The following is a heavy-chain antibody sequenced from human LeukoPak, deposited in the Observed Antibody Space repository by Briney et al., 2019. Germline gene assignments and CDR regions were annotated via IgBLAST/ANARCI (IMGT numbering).Heavy chain of an antibody. J-gene: IGHJ4*02. Sequence: ASVKVSCKASGYTFTSYGISWVRQAPGQGLDWMGWISAYNGNTNYAQKLQGRVTMTTDTSTSTAYMELRSLRSDDTAVYYCARVVGATDPPYYFDYWGQGTLVTVSS. V-gene: IGHV1-18*01. CDR1: GYTFTSYG. CDR3: ARVVGATDPPYYFDY. CDR2: ISAYNGNT. D-gene: IGHD1-26*01.